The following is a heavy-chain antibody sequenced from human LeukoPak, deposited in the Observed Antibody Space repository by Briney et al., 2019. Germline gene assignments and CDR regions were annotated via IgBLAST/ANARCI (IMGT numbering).Heavy chain of an antibody. Sequence: ASVKVSCKASGYTFTSYGISWVRQAPGQGLEWMGWINPNSGGTNYAQKFQGRVTMTRDTSISTAYMELSRLRSDDTAVYYCARDQRDHYYDSSGDFDYWGQGTLVTVSS. V-gene: IGHV1-2*02. CDR1: GYTFTSYG. D-gene: IGHD3-22*01. J-gene: IGHJ4*02. CDR3: ARDQRDHYYDSSGDFDY. CDR2: INPNSGGT.